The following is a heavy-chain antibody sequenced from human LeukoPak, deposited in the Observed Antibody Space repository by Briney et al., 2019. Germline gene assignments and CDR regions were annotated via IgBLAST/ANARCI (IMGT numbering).Heavy chain of an antibody. D-gene: IGHD3-22*01. J-gene: IGHJ4*02. CDR1: GFTFSGRW. CDR2: INSDGSSR. Sequence: PGGSLRLSCAASGFTFSGRWMHWVRQAPEKGLVWVSRINSDGSSRDYADSVKGRFTISRDNAKNTLYLQMNSLRAEDTAVYYCARGASDSSGYFDYWGQGTLVTVSS. CDR3: ARGASDSSGYFDY. V-gene: IGHV3-74*01.